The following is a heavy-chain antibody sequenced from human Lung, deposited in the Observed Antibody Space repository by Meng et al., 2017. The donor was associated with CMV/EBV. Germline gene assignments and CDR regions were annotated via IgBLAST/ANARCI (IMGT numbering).Heavy chain of an antibody. CDR3: ARGGITIFGVFTRVMDV. V-gene: IGHV3-48*04. CDR1: GFTFSSYS. J-gene: IGHJ6*02. Sequence: SCAASGFTFSSYSMNWVRQAPGKGLEWVSYISSSSSTIYYADSVKGRFTISRDNAKNSLYLQMNSLRAEDTAVYYCARGGITIFGVFTRVMDVWGQGTTVTVSS. D-gene: IGHD3-3*01. CDR2: ISSSSSTI.